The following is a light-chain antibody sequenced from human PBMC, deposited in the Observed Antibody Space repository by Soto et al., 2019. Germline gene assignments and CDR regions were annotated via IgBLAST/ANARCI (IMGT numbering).Light chain of an antibody. Sequence: EIVLTQSPATLSLSPGERATLSCRASQSVSSYLVWFQHKPGQAPRRLIYEASNRATGIPARFSGSGSGTDFTLTISSLEPEDFAVYYCQQRRVWPRTFGQGTKVEIK. CDR1: QSVSSY. V-gene: IGKV3-11*01. J-gene: IGKJ1*01. CDR2: EAS. CDR3: QQRRVWPRT.